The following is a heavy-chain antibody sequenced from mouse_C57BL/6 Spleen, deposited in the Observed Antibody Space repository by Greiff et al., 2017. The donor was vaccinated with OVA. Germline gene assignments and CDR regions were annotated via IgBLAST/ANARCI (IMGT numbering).Heavy chain of an antibody. CDR2: IDPETGGT. J-gene: IGHJ4*01. CDR1: GYTFTDYE. V-gene: IGHV1-15*01. CDR3: TRWGISYYAMDY. Sequence: QVQLKQSGAELVRPGASVTLSCKASGYTFTDYEMHWVKQTPVHGLEWIGAIDPETGGTAYNQKFKGKAILTADKSSSTAYMELRSLTSEDSAVYYCTRWGISYYAMDYWGQGTSVTVSS.